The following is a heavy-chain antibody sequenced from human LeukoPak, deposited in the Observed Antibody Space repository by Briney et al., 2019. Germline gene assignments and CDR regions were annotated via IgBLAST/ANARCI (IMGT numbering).Heavy chain of an antibody. CDR3: ARDVGSGGGTIPTYHFDF. Sequence: SETLSLTCTVSGGSISSYYWDWIRQPAGKGLEWIGRIYSSGDTNYNPSLKSRVTMSVDTSKNQFSLRLSSLTAADTAVYYCARDVGSGGGTIPTYHFDFWGQGTLVTVSS. CDR2: IYSSGDT. V-gene: IGHV4-4*07. CDR1: GGSISSYY. D-gene: IGHD3-10*01. J-gene: IGHJ4*02.